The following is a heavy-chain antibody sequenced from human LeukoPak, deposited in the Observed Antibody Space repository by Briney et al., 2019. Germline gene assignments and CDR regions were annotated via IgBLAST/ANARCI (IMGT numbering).Heavy chain of an antibody. Sequence: GGSLRLSCAASGFTFSSYEMNWVRQAPGKGLEWVSYISSSGSTIYYADSVKGRFTISRDNAKSSLYLQMNSLRAEDTAVYYCASYSSGYSSSWYFDYWGQGTLVTVSS. D-gene: IGHD6-13*01. J-gene: IGHJ4*02. V-gene: IGHV3-48*03. CDR3: ASYSSGYSSSWYFDY. CDR2: ISSSGSTI. CDR1: GFTFSSYE.